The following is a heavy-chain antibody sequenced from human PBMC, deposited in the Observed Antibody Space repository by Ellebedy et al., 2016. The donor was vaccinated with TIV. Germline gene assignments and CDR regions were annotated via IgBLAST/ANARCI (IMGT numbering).Heavy chain of an antibody. Sequence: GESLKISCAASGFTLTSYLMIWVRQAPGKGLEWVSYISSSDYTIDHAGSVKGRFTITRDSAKNSLYLQMNCLRDEDTAVYYCARVGDGVVGGDYWGQGTPVTVSS. D-gene: IGHD3-22*01. CDR3: ARVGDGVVGGDY. CDR2: ISSSDYTI. CDR1: GFTLTSYL. V-gene: IGHV3-48*02. J-gene: IGHJ4*02.